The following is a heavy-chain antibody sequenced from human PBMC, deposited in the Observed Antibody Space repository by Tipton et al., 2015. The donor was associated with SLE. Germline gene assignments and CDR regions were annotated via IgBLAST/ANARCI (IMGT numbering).Heavy chain of an antibody. V-gene: IGHV4-59*01. CDR3: ASYGVALDY. CDR1: GGSISSYY. CDR2: IYYSGST. Sequence: LRLSCTASGGSISSYYWSWIRQPPGKGLEWIGYIYYSGSTNYNPSLKSRVTISVDTSKNQFSLKLSSVTAADTAVYYCASYGVALDYWGQGTLVTVSS. J-gene: IGHJ4*02. D-gene: IGHD3-3*01.